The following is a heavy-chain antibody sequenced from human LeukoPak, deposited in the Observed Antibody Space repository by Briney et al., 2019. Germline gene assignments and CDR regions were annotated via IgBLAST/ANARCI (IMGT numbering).Heavy chain of an antibody. Sequence: GASVKVSCKASGYTFTSYGISWVRQAPGQGLEWMGWISAYNGNTNYAQKLQGRVTMTRDTSTSTVYMELSSLRSEDTAVYYCARDTPRGYYDSSGYPDYWGQGTLVTVSS. CDR1: GYTFTSYG. J-gene: IGHJ4*02. CDR3: ARDTPRGYYDSSGYPDY. D-gene: IGHD3-22*01. V-gene: IGHV1-18*01. CDR2: ISAYNGNT.